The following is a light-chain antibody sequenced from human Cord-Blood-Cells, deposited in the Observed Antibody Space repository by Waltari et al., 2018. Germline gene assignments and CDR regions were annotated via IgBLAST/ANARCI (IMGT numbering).Light chain of an antibody. CDR1: QDISNY. Sequence: DLQLHPSPSSLSASVGDRVTITCQASQDISNYLNWYQQKQGKAPKLLIYDASNLETGVPSRFSGSGSGTDFTFTISSLQPEDIATYYCQQYDNLPYSFGQGTKLEIK. CDR2: DAS. V-gene: IGKV1-33*01. CDR3: QQYDNLPYS. J-gene: IGKJ2*03.